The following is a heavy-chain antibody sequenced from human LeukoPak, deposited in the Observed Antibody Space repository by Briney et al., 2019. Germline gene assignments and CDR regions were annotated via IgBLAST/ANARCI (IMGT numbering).Heavy chain of an antibody. CDR1: GFTFSSYG. CDR3: ARSDGYGDYVVHY. V-gene: IGHV3-33*01. J-gene: IGHJ4*02. CDR2: IWYDGSNK. D-gene: IGHD4-17*01. Sequence: GGSLRLSCAASGFTFSSYGMHWVRQAPGKGLEWVAVIWYDGSNKYYADSVKGRFTTSRDNSKNTLYLQMNSLRAEDTAVYYCARSDGYGDYVVHYWGQGTLVTVSS.